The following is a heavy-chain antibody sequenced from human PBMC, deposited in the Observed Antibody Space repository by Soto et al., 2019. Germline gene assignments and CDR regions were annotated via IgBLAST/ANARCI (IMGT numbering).Heavy chain of an antibody. J-gene: IGHJ4*02. V-gene: IGHV2-5*02. D-gene: IGHD6-6*01. CDR2: IYWDDDA. CDR3: ALGIAARPFDS. Sequence: QISLKESGPALVKPTQPLTLTCSFSGFSLTTTGVGVGCIRQPPGKALEWLALIYWDDDARYNPSLKNRLTITKDTTKYLVVLTMTNVDPVDTATYYCALGIAARPFDSWGQGTLVTVSS. CDR1: GFSLTTTGVG.